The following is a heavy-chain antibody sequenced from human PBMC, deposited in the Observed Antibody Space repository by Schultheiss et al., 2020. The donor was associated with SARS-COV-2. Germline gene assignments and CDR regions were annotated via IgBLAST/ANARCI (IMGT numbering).Heavy chain of an antibody. CDR2: ISAYNGNT. J-gene: IGHJ4*02. CDR3: ARTQTWLGMAVAGADPQAFDY. Sequence: ASVKVSCKASGYTFTSYGISWVRQAPGQGLEWMGWISAYNGNTNYAQKLQGRVTITADESTSTAYMELSSLRSEDTAVYYCARTQTWLGMAVAGADPQAFDYWGQGTLVTVSS. D-gene: IGHD6-19*01. CDR1: GYTFTSYG. V-gene: IGHV1-18*01.